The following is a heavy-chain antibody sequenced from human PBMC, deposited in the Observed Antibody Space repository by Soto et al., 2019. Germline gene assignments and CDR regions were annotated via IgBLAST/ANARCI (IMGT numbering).Heavy chain of an antibody. D-gene: IGHD4-17*01. V-gene: IGHV3-23*01. Sequence: EVQLLESGGGLVQPGGSLRLSCAASGFTFSSYAMNWVRQAPGKGLEWVSVISGSGGSTYYADAVKGRFTISRDNSKNTLYLQMNSLRAEDTAVYYCAKRTVGWYFDLWGRGTLVTVSS. CDR3: AKRTVGWYFDL. CDR2: ISGSGGST. CDR1: GFTFSSYA. J-gene: IGHJ2*01.